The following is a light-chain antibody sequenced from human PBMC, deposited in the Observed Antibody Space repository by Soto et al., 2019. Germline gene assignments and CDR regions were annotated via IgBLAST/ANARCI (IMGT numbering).Light chain of an antibody. J-gene: IGKJ4*01. Sequence: EYVRTKAPGALSLYPGGSATLSCRASQTVRNNYLAWYQQKPGQAPRLLIYDASSRATGIPDRFSGGGSGTDFTLTISRLEPEDFAAYYCQQFSCYPLTFAGGTKVDIK. CDR3: QQFSCYPLT. CDR2: DAS. V-gene: IGKV3-20*01. CDR1: QTVRNNY.